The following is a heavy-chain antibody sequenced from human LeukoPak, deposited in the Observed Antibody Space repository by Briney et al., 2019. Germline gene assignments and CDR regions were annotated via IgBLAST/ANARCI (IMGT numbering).Heavy chain of an antibody. Sequence: PGGSLRLSCAASGFTFSSYAMSWVRQAPGKGLEWVSAISGSGGSTYYADSVKGRFTISRDNSKNTLYLQMNSLRAEDTAVYYCTTDRLFYDFWSGFEFDYWGQGTLVTVSS. CDR3: TTDRLFYDFWSGFEFDY. D-gene: IGHD3-3*01. V-gene: IGHV3-23*01. CDR1: GFTFSSYA. J-gene: IGHJ4*02. CDR2: ISGSGGST.